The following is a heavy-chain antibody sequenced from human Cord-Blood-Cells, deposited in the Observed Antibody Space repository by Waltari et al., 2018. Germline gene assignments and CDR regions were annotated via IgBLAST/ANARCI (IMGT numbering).Heavy chain of an antibody. CDR3: AKGVGDAFDI. J-gene: IGHJ3*02. Sequence: QVQLVESGGGVVQPGRSLRLSCAASGFTFSSYGMHWVRQAPGKGLEWVAVISYDGSNKYYADSVEGRFTISRDNSKNTLYLQMNSLRAEDTAVYYCAKGVGDAFDIWGQGTMVTVSS. D-gene: IGHD3-10*01. V-gene: IGHV3-30*18. CDR2: ISYDGSNK. CDR1: GFTFSSYG.